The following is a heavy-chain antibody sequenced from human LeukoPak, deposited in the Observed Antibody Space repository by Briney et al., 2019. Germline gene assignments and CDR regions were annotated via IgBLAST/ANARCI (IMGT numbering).Heavy chain of an antibody. CDR2: IKQDGSEK. J-gene: IGHJ4*02. CDR3: QAEDGIRDFDWLLSY. D-gene: IGHD3-9*01. V-gene: IGHV3-7*03. Sequence: GGSLRLACAASGSTFSSSWIRWVHPAPGKWLKWLANIKQDGSEKYSVDSVKGRFTISRDNAQNSLYLQMNSLRAEDTAVFFFQAEDGIRDFDWLLSYWGQGTLVTVSS. CDR1: GSTFSSSW.